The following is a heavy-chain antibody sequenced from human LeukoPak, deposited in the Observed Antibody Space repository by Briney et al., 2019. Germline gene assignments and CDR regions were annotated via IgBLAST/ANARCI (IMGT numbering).Heavy chain of an antibody. CDR3: ARALKDRTEYFQH. CDR1: GGSISSGGYY. Sequence: SQTLSLTCTVSGGSISSGGYYWSWIRQHPGKGLEWIGYIYYSGSTYYNPSLKSRVTISVDTSKNQFSLKLSSVTAADTAVYYCARALKDRTEYFQHWGQGTLVTVPS. V-gene: IGHV4-31*03. J-gene: IGHJ1*01. CDR2: IYYSGST.